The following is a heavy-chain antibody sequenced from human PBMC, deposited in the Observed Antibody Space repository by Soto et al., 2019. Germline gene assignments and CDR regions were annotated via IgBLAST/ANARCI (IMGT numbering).Heavy chain of an antibody. D-gene: IGHD3-22*01. Sequence: PGGSLRLSCAASGFTFSSYAMSWVRQAPGKGLEWVSAIGGSGGSTYYADSVKGRFTISRDNSKNTLFLQMNSLRAEDAAVYYCGKDPYYYDTSERDVGGKGTTVTVSS. CDR1: GFTFSSYA. J-gene: IGHJ6*03. CDR2: IGGSGGST. V-gene: IGHV3-23*01. CDR3: GKDPYYYDTSERDV.